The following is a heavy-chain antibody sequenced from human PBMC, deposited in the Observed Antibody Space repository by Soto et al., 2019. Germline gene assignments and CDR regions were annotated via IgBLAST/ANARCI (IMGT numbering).Heavy chain of an antibody. J-gene: IGHJ4*02. V-gene: IGHV3-23*01. Sequence: EVQLLESGGGLVQPGGSLRLSCAASGFTFSSYAMSWVRQAPGKGLEWVSAISGSGGSTYYADSVKGRFTISRDNSKNTLYLQMNSLRAEDTAVYYCAKGPQSSRLERSPQFDYWGQGTLVTVSS. CDR1: GFTFSSYA. CDR2: ISGSGGST. D-gene: IGHD1-1*01. CDR3: AKGPQSSRLERSPQFDY.